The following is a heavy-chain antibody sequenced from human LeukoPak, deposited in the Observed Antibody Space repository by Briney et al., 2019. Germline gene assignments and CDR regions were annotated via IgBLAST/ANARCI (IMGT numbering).Heavy chain of an antibody. CDR2: YHIGNT. CDR1: GVSIRGDTYY. V-gene: IGHV4-39*01. CDR3: ARLWDSTGLYFYYYMDI. Sequence: SSETLSLTCTVSGVSIRGDTYYWGWIRQPPGKGLEWIGNYHIGNTYYNPSLKSRVTISEDTSKNQFSLGVNSVTAADTAVYYCARLWDSTGLYFYYYMDIWGEGTTVTVSS. D-gene: IGHD6-19*01. J-gene: IGHJ6*03.